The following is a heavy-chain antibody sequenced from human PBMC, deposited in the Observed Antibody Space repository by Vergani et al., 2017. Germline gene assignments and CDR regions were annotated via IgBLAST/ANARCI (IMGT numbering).Heavy chain of an antibody. CDR1: GFTFNHYA. CDR2: ISGSGGST. D-gene: IGHD5-12*01. Sequence: EVQLLESGGDLVQPGGSLRLSCAASGFTFNHYAMNWVRQAPGKGREWVSGISGSGGSTYYAGSVKGRFTISSDSSKNTLYLQMNSLSAGDTAVYYCAKANPRNSGYDYLYYYHAMDVWGQGTTVTVSS. CDR3: AKANPRNSGYDYLYYYHAMDV. J-gene: IGHJ6*02. V-gene: IGHV3-23*01.